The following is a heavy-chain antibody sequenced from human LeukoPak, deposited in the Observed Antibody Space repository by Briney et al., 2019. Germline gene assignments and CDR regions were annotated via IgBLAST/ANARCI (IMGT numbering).Heavy chain of an antibody. J-gene: IGHJ4*02. Sequence: PSQTLSLTCTVSGGSISSGGYYWSWIRQHPGKGLEWIGYIYYSGSTYYNPSLKSRVTISVDTSKNQFSLKLSSVTAPDTAVYYCASGNYYDSSGLNYWGQGTLVTVSS. V-gene: IGHV4-31*03. CDR3: ASGNYYDSSGLNY. CDR1: GGSISSGGYY. CDR2: IYYSGST. D-gene: IGHD3-22*01.